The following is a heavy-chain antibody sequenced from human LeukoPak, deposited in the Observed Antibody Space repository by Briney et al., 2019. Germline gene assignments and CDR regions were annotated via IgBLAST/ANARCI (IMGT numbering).Heavy chain of an antibody. CDR2: ISSSSSYI. J-gene: IGHJ4*02. CDR1: GFTVSSNY. D-gene: IGHD6-13*01. V-gene: IGHV3-21*01. CDR3: ASHSSSWYPSTPDFDY. Sequence: PGGSLRLSCAASGFTVSSNYVSWVRQAPGKGLEWVSSISSSSSYIYYADSVKGRFTISRDNAKNSLYLQMNSLRAEDTAVYYCASHSSSWYPSTPDFDYWGQGTLVTVSS.